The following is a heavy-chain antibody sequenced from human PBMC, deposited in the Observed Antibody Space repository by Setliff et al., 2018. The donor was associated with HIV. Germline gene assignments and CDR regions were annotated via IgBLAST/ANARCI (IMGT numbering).Heavy chain of an antibody. CDR3: ARSRSTRDAFDI. CDR2: ISSSGSYI. CDR1: EFSFFNFA. V-gene: IGHV3-21*01. Sequence: GESLTISCATSEFSFFNFALNWVRQAPGKGLEWVPSISSSGSYIYYADSVKGRFTISRDDATKSLFLQMDSLRAEDTAVYYCARSRSTRDAFDIWGQGTMVTVSS. D-gene: IGHD2-2*01. J-gene: IGHJ3*02.